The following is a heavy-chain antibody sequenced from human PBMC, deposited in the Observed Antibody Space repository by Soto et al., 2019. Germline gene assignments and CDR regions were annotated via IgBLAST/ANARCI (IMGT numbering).Heavy chain of an antibody. CDR3: ARDRSSGYYSRYFDL. V-gene: IGHV1-18*01. D-gene: IGHD3-22*01. Sequence: QVQLVQSGAEVKKPGASVKVSCKASGYTFTSYGISWVRQAPGQGLEWMGWISAYNGNTNYAQKLQGRDTLTTDTSTSTAYMELRSLRSDETAVYYCARDRSSGYYSRYFDLWGRGTLVTVSS. CDR1: GYTFTSYG. CDR2: ISAYNGNT. J-gene: IGHJ2*01.